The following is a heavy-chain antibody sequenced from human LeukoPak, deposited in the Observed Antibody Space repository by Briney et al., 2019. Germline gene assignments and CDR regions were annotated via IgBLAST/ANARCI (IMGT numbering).Heavy chain of an antibody. CDR1: GGSFSGYY. J-gene: IGHJ4*02. CDR2: INHSGST. D-gene: IGHD3-22*01. V-gene: IGHV4-34*01. Sequence: SETLSLTCAVYGGSFSGYYWSWIRQPPGKGLEWIGEINHSGSTNYNPSLKSRVTISVDTSKNQFSLKLSSVTAADTAVYYWASKWRADYYDSIGYYSYWGQGTLVTVSS. CDR3: ASKWRADYYDSIGYYSY.